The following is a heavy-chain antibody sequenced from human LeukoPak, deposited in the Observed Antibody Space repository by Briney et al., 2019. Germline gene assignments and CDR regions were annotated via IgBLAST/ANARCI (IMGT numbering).Heavy chain of an antibody. CDR3: ARGTTVVEAYGMDV. CDR2: IIPIFGIA. Sequence: ASVKVSCKASGGTFSSHAISWVRQAPGQGLEWMGRIIPIFGIANYAQKFQGRVTITADKSTSTAYMELSSLRSEDTAVYYCARGTTVVEAYGMDVWGQGTTVTVSS. V-gene: IGHV1-69*04. J-gene: IGHJ6*02. CDR1: GGTFSSHA. D-gene: IGHD4-23*01.